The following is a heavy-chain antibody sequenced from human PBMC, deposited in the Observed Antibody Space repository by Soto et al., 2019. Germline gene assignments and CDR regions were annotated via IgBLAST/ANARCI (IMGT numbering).Heavy chain of an antibody. CDR3: ASWHEREPAYDV. J-gene: IGHJ3*01. CDR1: GLTVSGKKY. V-gene: IGHV3-53*01. CDR2: LYDVDGT. Sequence: DVQLVESGGGLIQPGESLRLSCAAVGLTVSGKKYVAWVRQAPGKGLEWISALYDVDGTYYADSVKGRFTTSSDSSKTTVYLQMNGLRPDDTAVYYCASWHEREPAYDVWGRGTTVTVSS. D-gene: IGHD1-1*01.